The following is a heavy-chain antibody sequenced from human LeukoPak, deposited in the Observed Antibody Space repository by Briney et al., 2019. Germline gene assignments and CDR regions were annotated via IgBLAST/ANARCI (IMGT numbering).Heavy chain of an antibody. CDR3: ARDGTTGGLLDY. V-gene: IGHV1-69*06. CDR1: GGTFSSYA. Sequence: GASVKVSCKASGGTFSSYAISWVRQAPGQGLEWMGGIIPIFGTANYAQKFQGRVTITADKSTSTAYMELSSLRSEDTAVYYCARDGTTGGLLDYWGQGTLVTVSS. J-gene: IGHJ4*02. CDR2: IIPIFGTA. D-gene: IGHD1-1*01.